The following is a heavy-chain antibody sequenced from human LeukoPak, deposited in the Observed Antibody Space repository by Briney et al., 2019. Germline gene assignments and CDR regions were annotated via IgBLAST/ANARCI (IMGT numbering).Heavy chain of an antibody. CDR2: INSDGAGA. V-gene: IGHV3-74*01. CDR3: ARDVPHNWFDT. Sequence: GGYLRLYCAASGITFGNNWMHWVRQGPGKGLVWISRINSDGAGAIYADSVKGRFTVSRDNATNTLYLQMNSLRVEDTAVYYCARDVPHNWFDTWGQGTLVTVSS. CDR1: GITFGNNW. J-gene: IGHJ5*02.